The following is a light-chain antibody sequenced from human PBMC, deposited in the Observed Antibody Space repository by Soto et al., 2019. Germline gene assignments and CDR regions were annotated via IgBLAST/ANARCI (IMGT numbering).Light chain of an antibody. J-gene: IGKJ1*01. CDR1: QTINGNY. CDR3: QQYNCPQWP. Sequence: ENVLTQSPGILSLSPGDRATLSCRASQTINGNYLAWYQQRPGQAPRLLISSASKRATGVPDEFSGSGSGTDFMLTISRLGPDVSAVYCCQQYNCPQWPFGQGTKVEIK. CDR2: SAS. V-gene: IGKV3-20*01.